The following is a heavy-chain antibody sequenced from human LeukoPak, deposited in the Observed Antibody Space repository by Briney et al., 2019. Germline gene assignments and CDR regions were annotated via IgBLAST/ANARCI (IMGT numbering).Heavy chain of an antibody. V-gene: IGHV3-23*01. Sequence: PGGSLRLSCAASGFTFSSYAMSWVRQAPGKGLEWGSAISGSGGSTYYADSVKGRFTISRDNSKNTLYLQMNSLRAEDTAVYYCAKGRYGSGSYVPDYFDYWGQGTLVTVSS. CDR2: ISGSGGST. J-gene: IGHJ4*02. CDR1: GFTFSSYA. CDR3: AKGRYGSGSYVPDYFDY. D-gene: IGHD3-10*01.